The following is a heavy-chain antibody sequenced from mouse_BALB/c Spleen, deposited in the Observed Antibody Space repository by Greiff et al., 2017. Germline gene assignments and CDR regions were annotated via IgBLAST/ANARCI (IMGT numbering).Heavy chain of an antibody. CDR2: IDPETGGT. V-gene: IGHV1-15*01. CDR3: TRDDSGSMDY. Sequence: QVHVKQSGAELVRPGASVTLSCKASGYTFTDYEMHWVKQTPVHGLEWIGAIDPETGGTAYNQKFKGKATLTADKSSSTAYMELRSLTSEDSAVYYCTRDDSGSMDYWGQGTSVTVSS. CDR1: GYTFTDYE. D-gene: IGHD2-4*01. J-gene: IGHJ4*01.